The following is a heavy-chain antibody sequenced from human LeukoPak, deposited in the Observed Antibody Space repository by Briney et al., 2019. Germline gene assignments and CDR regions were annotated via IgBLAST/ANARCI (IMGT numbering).Heavy chain of an antibody. V-gene: IGHV3-30-3*01. J-gene: IGHJ4*02. Sequence: GGSLRLSCAASGFTFSSYAMHWVRQAPGKGLEWVAVISYDGSNKYYADSVKGRFTISRDNAKNTLWLQMNSLRPEDTAVYYCARGLRGPDYWGQGTLVTVSS. D-gene: IGHD4-17*01. CDR1: GFTFSSYA. CDR2: ISYDGSNK. CDR3: ARGLRGPDY.